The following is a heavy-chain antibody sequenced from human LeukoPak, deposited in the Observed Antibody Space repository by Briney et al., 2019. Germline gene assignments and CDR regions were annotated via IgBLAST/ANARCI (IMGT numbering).Heavy chain of an antibody. D-gene: IGHD3-22*01. J-gene: IGHJ4*02. CDR1: GFTFSSYA. CDR3: ARQRDYYDSSGYYSFDY. CDR2: ISGSGGST. V-gene: IGHV3-23*01. Sequence: GGSLRLSCAASGFTFSSYAMSWVRQAPGKGLEWVSAISGSGGSTYYADSVKGRFTISRDNSKNTLYLQMNSLRAEDTAVYYCARQRDYYDSSGYYSFDYWGQGTLVTVSS.